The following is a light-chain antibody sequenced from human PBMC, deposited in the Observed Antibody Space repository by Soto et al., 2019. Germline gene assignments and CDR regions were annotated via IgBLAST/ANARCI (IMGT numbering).Light chain of an antibody. J-gene: IGKJ2*01. CDR2: VAS. CDR1: QSISNY. Sequence: DIQMTQSPSSLSASVGDRVTITCRASQSISNYVNWYQQKPGKAPKFLIYVASTLQSGVPSRFSGSGSGTDFTLTISSLQPEDVATYYCQQSYSTPYTFGPGTKLEIK. V-gene: IGKV1-39*01. CDR3: QQSYSTPYT.